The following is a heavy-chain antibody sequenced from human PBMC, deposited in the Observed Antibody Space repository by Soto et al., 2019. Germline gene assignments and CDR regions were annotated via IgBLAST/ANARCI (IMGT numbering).Heavy chain of an antibody. V-gene: IGHV4-4*02. CDR1: GGSISSENW. D-gene: IGHD3-10*01. CDR3: ARRMRAGKYYGAGDY. J-gene: IGHJ4*02. CDR2: IYYTGSN. Sequence: PSETLSLTCTVSGGSISSENWWSWVRQSPGKGLEWIGEIYYTGSNNYNPSLQSRVTISVDRSKEMFSLRLTSVTAADTAVYYCARRMRAGKYYGAGDYWGPGILVTVSS.